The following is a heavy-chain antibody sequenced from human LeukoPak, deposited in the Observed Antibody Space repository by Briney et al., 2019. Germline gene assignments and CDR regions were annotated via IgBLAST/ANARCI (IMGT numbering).Heavy chain of an antibody. D-gene: IGHD4-17*01. CDR1: GGTFSSYA. V-gene: IGHV1-69*05. J-gene: IGHJ3*02. Sequence: SVKVSCKASGGTFSSYAISWVRQASGQGLEWMGGIIPIFGTANYAQKFQGRVTITTDESTSTAYMELSSLRSEDTAVYYCAQENGDYGDAFDIWGQGTMVTVSS. CDR3: AQENGDYGDAFDI. CDR2: IIPIFGTA.